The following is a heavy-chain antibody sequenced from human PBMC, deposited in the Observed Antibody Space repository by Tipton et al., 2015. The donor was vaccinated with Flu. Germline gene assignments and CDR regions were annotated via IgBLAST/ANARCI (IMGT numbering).Heavy chain of an antibody. CDR1: GDSIRSYY. V-gene: IGHV4-59*01. J-gene: IGHJ6*02. Sequence: TLSLTCTVSGDSIRSYYWSWIRQSPGKGLEWIGYVYDSESINYNPSLKSRVAISVDTSKNQFSLKLTSVTAADTAVYYCARARAPYYSYATDVWGQGTTVTVSS. CDR3: ARARAPYYSYATDV. CDR2: VYDSESI.